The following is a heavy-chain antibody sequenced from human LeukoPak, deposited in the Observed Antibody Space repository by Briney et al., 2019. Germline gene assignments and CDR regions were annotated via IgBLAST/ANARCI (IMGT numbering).Heavy chain of an antibody. Sequence: GGSLRLSCAASGFTFSIYSMDWVRQAPGKGLEWVSSISSSGSYIYYADSVKGRFTISRDNAKNSLYLQMNGLRADDTATYYCARGATDTTRWFDPWGQGTLVTVSS. CDR2: ISSSGSYI. CDR1: GFTFSIYS. J-gene: IGHJ5*02. CDR3: ARGATDTTRWFDP. V-gene: IGHV3-21*01. D-gene: IGHD1-7*01.